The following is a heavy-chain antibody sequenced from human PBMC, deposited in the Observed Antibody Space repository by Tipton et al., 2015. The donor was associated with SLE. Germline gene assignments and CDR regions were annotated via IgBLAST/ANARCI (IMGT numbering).Heavy chain of an antibody. CDR1: GLTVSNNY. CDR3: VRPGSDYYGSGSSDY. CDR2: IYSGGTTT. D-gene: IGHD3-10*01. V-gene: IGHV3-66*02. Sequence: GSLRLSCAASGLTVSNNYITWVRQAPGKGLEWVSVIYSGGTTTFHADSVKGRFTISRDNSKNTVYLQMNSLRVEDTAVYYCVRPGSDYYGSGSSDYWGQGTLVTVSS. J-gene: IGHJ4*02.